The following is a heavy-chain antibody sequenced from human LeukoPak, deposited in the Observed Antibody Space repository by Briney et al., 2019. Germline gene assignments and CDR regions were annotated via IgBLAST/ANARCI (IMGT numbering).Heavy chain of an antibody. Sequence: WASVKVSCKASGYTFSSYGISWVRQAPGQGLEWMGWISTYNGNTNYAQKLQGRVTMTTDTSTSTAYMELRSLISDDAAVYYCARGDDYGDYWGLYWGQGTLVTVSS. V-gene: IGHV1-18*01. CDR1: GYTFSSYG. CDR3: ARGDDYGDYWGLY. J-gene: IGHJ4*02. CDR2: ISTYNGNT. D-gene: IGHD4-17*01.